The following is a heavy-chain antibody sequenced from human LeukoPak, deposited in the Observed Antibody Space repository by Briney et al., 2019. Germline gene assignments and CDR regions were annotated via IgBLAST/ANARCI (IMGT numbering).Heavy chain of an antibody. CDR2: MRDRNKNYAT. V-gene: IGHV3-73*01. Sequence: GGSLRLSCAASGIGFQGSAVHGVRQSSGRGGEWGGCMRDRNKNYATIYGASMRGRFTISRDDSMNTATLQLNSLTTEDTAVYFCIRHVEYVTPDSWGQGTLVTVSS. CDR3: IRHVEYVTPDS. CDR1: GIGFQGSA. D-gene: IGHD2-21*02. J-gene: IGHJ4*02.